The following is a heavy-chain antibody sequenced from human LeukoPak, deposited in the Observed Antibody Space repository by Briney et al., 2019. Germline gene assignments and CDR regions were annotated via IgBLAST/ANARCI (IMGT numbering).Heavy chain of an antibody. V-gene: IGHV4-59*01. J-gene: IGHJ5*02. D-gene: IGHD3-22*01. CDR2: IYYSGST. CDR3: ARGSGGYYSFDP. Sequence: PSETLSHTCTVSGGSISSYYWSWIRQPPGKGLEWIGYIYYSGSTNYNPSLKSRVTISVDTSKNQFSLKLSSVTAADTAVYYCARGSGGYYSFDPWGQGTLVTVSS. CDR1: GGSISSYY.